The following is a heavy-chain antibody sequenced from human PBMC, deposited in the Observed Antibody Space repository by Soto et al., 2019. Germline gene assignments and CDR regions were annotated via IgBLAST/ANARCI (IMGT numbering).Heavy chain of an antibody. V-gene: IGHV4-31*03. CDR3: ARVTTASLGVDV. D-gene: IGHD4-4*01. Sequence: SETLSLTCTVSGGSISSGGYYWSWIRQHPGKGLEWIGYIYYSGSTYYNPSLKSRVTISVDTSKNQFSLKLSSVTAADTAVYYCARVTTASLGVDVWGKGTTVTVSS. CDR1: GGSISSGGYY. J-gene: IGHJ6*04. CDR2: IYYSGST.